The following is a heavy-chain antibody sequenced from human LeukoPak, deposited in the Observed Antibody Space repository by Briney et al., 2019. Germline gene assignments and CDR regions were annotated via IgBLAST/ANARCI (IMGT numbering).Heavy chain of an antibody. Sequence: SETLSLTCTVSGGSISSSSYYWGWIRQPPGKGLEWIGSIYYSGSTYYNPSLKSRVTISVDTSKNQFSLKLSSVTAADTAVYYCARDQGIAAAGTGGDYWGQGTLVTVSS. V-gene: IGHV4-39*07. J-gene: IGHJ4*02. D-gene: IGHD6-13*01. CDR1: GGSISSSSYY. CDR3: ARDQGIAAAGTGGDY. CDR2: IYYSGST.